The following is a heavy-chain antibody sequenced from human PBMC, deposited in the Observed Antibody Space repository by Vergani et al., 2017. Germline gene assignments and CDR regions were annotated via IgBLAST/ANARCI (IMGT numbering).Heavy chain of an antibody. J-gene: IGHJ4*02. CDR1: GGSISSGGYY. CDR3: ARESGWYDTPAY. Sequence: QVQLQGSGPGLVKPSQTLSLTCTVSGGSISSGGYYWSWIRQHPGKGLEWIGYISYNGNTYYNPSLKSRVTMSIDTSKSQFSLKLSSVTAADTAFYYCARESGWYDTPAYWGQGTLVTVSS. D-gene: IGHD6-19*01. V-gene: IGHV4-31*03. CDR2: ISYNGNT.